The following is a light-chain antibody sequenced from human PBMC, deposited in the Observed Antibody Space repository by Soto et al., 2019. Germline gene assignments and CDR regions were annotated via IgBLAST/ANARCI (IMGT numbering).Light chain of an antibody. CDR3: SSYTSSSTRV. J-gene: IGLJ1*01. Sequence: QSLLTQPASVSGSPRQSITISCTGTSSDVGDYNYVSWNQHHPGKAPKLMIYEVSNRPSGVSNRFPGSKSGNTASLIVSGLQAEDEADYYCSSYTSSSTRVFGTGTKVTVL. V-gene: IGLV2-14*01. CDR1: SSDVGDYNY. CDR2: EVS.